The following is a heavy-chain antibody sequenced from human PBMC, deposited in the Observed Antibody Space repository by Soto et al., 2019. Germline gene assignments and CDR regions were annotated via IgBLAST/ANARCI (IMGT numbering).Heavy chain of an antibody. Sequence: GGSLRLSCAASGFTFSIYWMHWVRQAPGKGLVWVSHISSDGSSTTYADSVKGRFTISRDNAKNTLYLQMNSLRVEDTAVYYCARDYSYAMDVWGQGTTVTVSS. J-gene: IGHJ6*02. CDR1: GFTFSIYW. CDR2: ISSDGSST. CDR3: ARDYSYAMDV. V-gene: IGHV3-74*01.